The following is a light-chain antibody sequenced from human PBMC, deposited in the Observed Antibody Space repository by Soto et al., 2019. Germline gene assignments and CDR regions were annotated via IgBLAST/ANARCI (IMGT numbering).Light chain of an antibody. V-gene: IGKV3-15*01. CDR1: QSVSSN. CDR2: GAS. Sequence: EIVMTQSPATLSVSPGERATLSCRASQSVSSNLSWYQQKPGQAPRLLIYGASTRATGIPARFSGSGSGKEFTLTISSLQSEDFAGYYCQQYNNWPPWTFGQGTNVEIK. CDR3: QQYNNWPPWT. J-gene: IGKJ1*01.